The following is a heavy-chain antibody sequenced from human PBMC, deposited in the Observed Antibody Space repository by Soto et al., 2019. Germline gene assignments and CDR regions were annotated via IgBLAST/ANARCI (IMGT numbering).Heavy chain of an antibody. D-gene: IGHD3-22*01. CDR2: IYYSGSA. J-gene: IGHJ5*01. CDR1: GGSIDSGTYY. Sequence: SETLSLTCSVSGGSIDSGTYYWSWIRQHPGKGLEWIGYIYYSGSAYYNPSLKSRVTISVDTSKNQFSLRLSSVTAADTAVYYCARGAYYYDHDGYNWFDCWGQGTRVTVST. CDR3: ARGAYYYDHDGYNWFDC. V-gene: IGHV4-31*03.